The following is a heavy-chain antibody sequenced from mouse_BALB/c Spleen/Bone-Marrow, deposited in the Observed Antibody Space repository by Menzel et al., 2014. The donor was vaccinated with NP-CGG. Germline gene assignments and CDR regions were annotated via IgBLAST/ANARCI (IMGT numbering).Heavy chain of an antibody. CDR2: IDPAIFT. CDR3: ASYRYGWYFDV. V-gene: IGHV14-3*02. CDR1: GFNIKDTY. Sequence: VQLQQSGSELVKPGASVKLSCTASGFNIKDTYLHWAKQSPEQGLDWIGRIDPAIFTKYDPKFQGKATITADTSSNTAYLHLSSLTSEDTAVYYCASYRYGWYFDVWGAGTTVTVSS. D-gene: IGHD2-14*01. J-gene: IGHJ1*01.